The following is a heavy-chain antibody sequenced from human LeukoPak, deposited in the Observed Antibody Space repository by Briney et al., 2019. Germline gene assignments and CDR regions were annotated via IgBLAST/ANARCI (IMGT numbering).Heavy chain of an antibody. D-gene: IGHD4-23*01. J-gene: IGHJ4*02. CDR3: ARGAGGNDDY. V-gene: IGHV4-59*01. CDR2: IYYSGTT. Sequence: SETLSLTCTVSGGFISSYYWSWIRQPPGKGLEWIGYIYYSGTTNYNPSLKSRVTIPVDTSKNQFSPKLSSVTAADTAVYYCARGAGGNDDYWGQGTLVTVSS. CDR1: GGFISSYY.